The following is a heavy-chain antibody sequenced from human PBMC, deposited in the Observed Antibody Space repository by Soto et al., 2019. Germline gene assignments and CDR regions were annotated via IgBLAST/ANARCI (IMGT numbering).Heavy chain of an antibody. CDR3: ARHGSEQQLVPSWFDP. CDR2: IYYSGST. CDR1: GGSISSSSYY. D-gene: IGHD6-13*01. J-gene: IGHJ5*02. V-gene: IGHV4-39*01. Sequence: SETLSLTCTVSGGSISSSSYYWGWIRQPPGKGLEWIGSIYYSGSTYYNPSLKSRVTISVDTSKNQFSLKLSSVTAADTAVYYCARHGSEQQLVPSWFDPWGQGTLVTVSS.